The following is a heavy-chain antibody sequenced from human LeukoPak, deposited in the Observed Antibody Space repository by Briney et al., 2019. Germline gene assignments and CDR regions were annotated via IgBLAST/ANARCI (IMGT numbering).Heavy chain of an antibody. V-gene: IGHV1-2*02. D-gene: IGHD1-26*01. Sequence: ASVKVSCKASGYTFTGYYMHWVRQAPGQGLEWMGWINPNSGGTNYAQKFQGRVTMTRDTSISTAYMELSRLRSDDTAVYYCAKNILSSIVGVNKWFDPWGQGTLVTVSS. CDR2: INPNSGGT. CDR3: AKNILSSIVGVNKWFDP. J-gene: IGHJ5*02. CDR1: GYTFTGYY.